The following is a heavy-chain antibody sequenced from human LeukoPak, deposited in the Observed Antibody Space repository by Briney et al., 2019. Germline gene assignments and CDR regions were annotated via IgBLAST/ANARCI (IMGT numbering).Heavy chain of an antibody. V-gene: IGHV3-11*04. CDR3: ASPYYSNYRVDYYYYYMDV. CDR2: INSGGCCI. CDR1: GFTFSDYS. D-gene: IGHD4-11*01. J-gene: IGHJ6*03. Sequence: GGSLRLSCPASGFTFSDYSMSWIRQAPGKGLGWVSYINSGGCCIYYSDSVKGRFTISRDSAKNSLYLQMNSLRAEDTAVYYCASPYYSNYRVDYYYYYMDVWGKGTTVTVSS.